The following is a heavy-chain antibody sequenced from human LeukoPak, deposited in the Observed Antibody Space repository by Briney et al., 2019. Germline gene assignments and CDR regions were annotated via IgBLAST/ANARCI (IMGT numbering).Heavy chain of an antibody. CDR3: AAVKGYYDSSGYDDFDY. Sequence: ASVKVSCKVSGYTLTELSMHWVRQAPGKGLECMGGFDPEDGETIYAQKFQGRVTMTEDTSTDTAYMELSSLRSEDTAVYYCAAVKGYYDSSGYDDFDYWGQGTLVTVSS. V-gene: IGHV1-24*01. CDR2: FDPEDGET. CDR1: GYTLTELS. J-gene: IGHJ4*02. D-gene: IGHD3-22*01.